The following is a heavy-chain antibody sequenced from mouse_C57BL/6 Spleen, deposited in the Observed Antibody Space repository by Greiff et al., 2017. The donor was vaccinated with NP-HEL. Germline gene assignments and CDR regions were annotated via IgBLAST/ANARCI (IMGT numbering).Heavy chain of an antibody. Sequence: VPLLASVGCFFPPFASFTLSCSASGFCFNTYSLYFFRPAPCQGLEWVARIRNKSNNYATYYADSVKDRFTISRDDSESMLYLQMNNLKTEDTAMYYCVSSDYWGQGTTLTVSS. CDR3: VSSDY. CDR2: IRNKSNNYAT. V-gene: IGHV10-1*01. J-gene: IGHJ2*01. CDR1: GFCFNTYS.